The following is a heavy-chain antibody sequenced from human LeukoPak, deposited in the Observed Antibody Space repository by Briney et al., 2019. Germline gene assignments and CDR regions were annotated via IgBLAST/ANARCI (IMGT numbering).Heavy chain of an antibody. Sequence: ASVKVSCKASGYTFTGYYMHWVRQAPGQGLEWMGWINPNSGGTNYAQKFQGGVTMTRDTSISTAYMELSRLRSDDTAVYYCARGTYYGSGGLRDYWGQGTLVTVSS. V-gene: IGHV1-2*02. CDR2: INPNSGGT. CDR3: ARGTYYGSGGLRDY. D-gene: IGHD3-10*01. CDR1: GYTFTGYY. J-gene: IGHJ4*02.